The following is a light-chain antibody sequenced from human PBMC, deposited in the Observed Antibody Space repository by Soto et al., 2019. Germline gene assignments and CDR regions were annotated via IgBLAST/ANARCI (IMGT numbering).Light chain of an antibody. CDR1: SSNIGAGYD. Sequence: QSVLTQPPSVSGAPGQRVTISCTGSSSNIGAGYDVHWYQQLPGTALKLLVHGNTDRPSGVPDRFSGSKSGTSASLAITGLQAEDEADYYCQSYDSSLSGWLFGGGTKVTVL. CDR2: GNT. CDR3: QSYDSSLSGWL. J-gene: IGLJ2*01. V-gene: IGLV1-40*01.